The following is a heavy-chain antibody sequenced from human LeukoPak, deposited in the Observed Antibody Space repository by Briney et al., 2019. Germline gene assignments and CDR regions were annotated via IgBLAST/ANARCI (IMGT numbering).Heavy chain of an antibody. CDR1: GGSISSGSYY. Sequence: SETLSLTCTVSGGSISSGSYYWSWIRQPAGKGLEWIGRIYTSGSTNYNTSLKSRVTISVDTSKNQFSLKLSSVTAADTAVYYCAREARIAVAGTDYWGQGILVTVSS. J-gene: IGHJ4*02. V-gene: IGHV4-61*02. D-gene: IGHD6-19*01. CDR3: AREARIAVAGTDY. CDR2: IYTSGST.